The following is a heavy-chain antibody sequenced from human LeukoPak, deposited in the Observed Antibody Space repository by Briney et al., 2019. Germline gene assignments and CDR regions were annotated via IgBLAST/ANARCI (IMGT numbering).Heavy chain of an antibody. Sequence: SETLSLTCTVSGDSISRNYGAWIRRPPGRGLEWVGYIYYRGNTNYNPSLTSRVTIAVDTSKNQFSLKLKSVTAADSAMYYCAREDPDSAKVDYWGQGTLVAVSS. CDR3: AREDPDSAKVDY. J-gene: IGHJ4*02. D-gene: IGHD2-15*01. V-gene: IGHV4-59*13. CDR2: IYYRGNT. CDR1: GDSISRNY.